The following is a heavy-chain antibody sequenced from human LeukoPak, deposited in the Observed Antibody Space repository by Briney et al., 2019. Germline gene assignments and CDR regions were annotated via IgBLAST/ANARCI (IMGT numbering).Heavy chain of an antibody. CDR3: AGIGYCTNGVCYSGYYYYYIDV. J-gene: IGHJ6*03. CDR2: INHSGST. CDR1: GGSFSGYY. V-gene: IGHV4-34*01. D-gene: IGHD2-8*01. Sequence: SETLSLTCAVYGGSFSGYYWSWIRQPPGKGLEWNGEINHSGSTNYNPSLKSRVTISVDTSKNQFSLKPSSVTAADTAVYYCAGIGYCTNGVCYSGYYYYYIDVWGKGTTVTVSS.